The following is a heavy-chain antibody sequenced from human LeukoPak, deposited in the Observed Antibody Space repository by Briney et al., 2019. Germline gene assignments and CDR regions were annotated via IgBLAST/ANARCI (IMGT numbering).Heavy chain of an antibody. V-gene: IGHV4-59*08. CDR2: VYYDGTT. CDR3: ATYTRHCSGGTCYSIDY. Sequence: SETLSLTCTVPGDSISSYHWTWIRQSPGRRLEWIGYVYYDGTTRYNPSLKSRVTISLEMSNNQFSLKLSSVTAAVTAIYYCATYTRHCSGGTCYSIDYWGQGTLVTVSS. D-gene: IGHD2-15*01. J-gene: IGHJ4*02. CDR1: GDSISSYH.